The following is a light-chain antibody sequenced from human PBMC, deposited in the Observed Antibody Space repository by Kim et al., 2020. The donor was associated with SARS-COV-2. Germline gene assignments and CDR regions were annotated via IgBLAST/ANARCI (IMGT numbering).Light chain of an antibody. Sequence: DIMMTQSPLSLPVTPGEPASISCRSSQSLLHSNGYNYLDWYLQKPGQSPQLLIYLGSNRASGVPDRFSGSGSGTDFTLKISRVEAEDVGVYYCMQVLTFVQGTKLEI. CDR2: LGS. V-gene: IGKV2-28*01. CDR1: QSLLHSNGYNY. CDR3: MQVLT. J-gene: IGKJ2*01.